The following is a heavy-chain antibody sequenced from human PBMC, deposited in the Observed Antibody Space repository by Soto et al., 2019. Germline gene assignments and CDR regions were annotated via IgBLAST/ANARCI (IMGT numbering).Heavy chain of an antibody. V-gene: IGHV1-69*13. J-gene: IGHJ4*02. D-gene: IGHD2-2*01. CDR3: ASTTYCSTTSCYFTGLY. Sequence: ASVKVSCKASGGTFSSYAISWVRQAPGQGLEWMGGIIPISGTANYAQKFQGRVTITADESTSTAYMELSRLRSEDTAVYYCASTTYCSTTSCYFTGLYWGRGTLVTVSS. CDR2: IIPISGTA. CDR1: GGTFSSYA.